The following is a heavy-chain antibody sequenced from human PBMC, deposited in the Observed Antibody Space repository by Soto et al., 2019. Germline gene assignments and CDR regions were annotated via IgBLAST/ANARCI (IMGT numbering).Heavy chain of an antibody. CDR3: DFGNLSYYFDF. CDR2: IWYDGSDK. V-gene: IGHV3-33*01. CDR1: GSTFSGFG. D-gene: IGHD3-16*01. J-gene: IGHJ4*02. Sequence: GGSLRLSCAASGSTFSGFGMHWVRQAPGKGLEWVAIIWYDGSDKYYADSVKGRFTISRDNSKNTLYLQMNSLRAEDTAVYHCDFGNLSYYFDFWGQGTPVTVSS.